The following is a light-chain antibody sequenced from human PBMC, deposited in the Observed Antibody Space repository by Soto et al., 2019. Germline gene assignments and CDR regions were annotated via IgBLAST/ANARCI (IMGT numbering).Light chain of an antibody. V-gene: IGKV1-39*01. J-gene: IGKJ4*01. CDR3: QQSYSSPLT. Sequence: DIQMTQSPSSLSASVGDRVTITCRASLSISNYLNWYQQKPGKAPKLLIYAASTLQSGVPSRFSGSGYGTDFTLTISSLQPEYSATYNCQQSYSSPLTFGGGTNVEIK. CDR2: AAS. CDR1: LSISNY.